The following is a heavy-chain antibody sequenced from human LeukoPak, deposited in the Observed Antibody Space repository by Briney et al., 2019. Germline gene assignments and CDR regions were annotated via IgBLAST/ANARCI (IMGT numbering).Heavy chain of an antibody. V-gene: IGHV3-64D*06. CDR1: GFTFNVFA. D-gene: IGHD6-19*01. CDR2: INTNGDST. Sequence: GGSLRLSCSASGFTFNVFAMHWVSQAPGKGLEYVSAINTNGDSTYYADSVKDRFIISRDNSKNTLHLQMTSLRPEDTAVYYCVRGSGWYDYWGQGTLVTVSS. J-gene: IGHJ4*02. CDR3: VRGSGWYDY.